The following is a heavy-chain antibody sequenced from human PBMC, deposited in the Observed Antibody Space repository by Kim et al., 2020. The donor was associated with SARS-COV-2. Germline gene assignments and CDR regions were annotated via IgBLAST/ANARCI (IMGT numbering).Heavy chain of an antibody. CDR3: ARTFGELLMFDY. D-gene: IGHD3-10*01. V-gene: IGHV4-39*01. Sequence: YNTPSLKSRVTISVDTSKNQFSLKMSSVTAADTAVYYCARTFGELLMFDYWGQGTLVTVSS. J-gene: IGHJ4*02.